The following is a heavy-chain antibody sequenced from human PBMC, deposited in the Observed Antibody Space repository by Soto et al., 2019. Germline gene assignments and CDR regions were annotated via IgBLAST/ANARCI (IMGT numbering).Heavy chain of an antibody. CDR3: ARVLGYCSGGSCYRNGAFDI. D-gene: IGHD2-15*01. CDR1: GYTFTSYG. Sequence: ASVKVSCKASGYTFTSYGISWVRQAPGQGLEWMGWISAYNGNTNYAQKLQGRVTMTTDTSTSTAYMELRSLRSYDTAVYYCARVLGYCSGGSCYRNGAFDIWGQGTMVTVSS. CDR2: ISAYNGNT. V-gene: IGHV1-18*01. J-gene: IGHJ3*02.